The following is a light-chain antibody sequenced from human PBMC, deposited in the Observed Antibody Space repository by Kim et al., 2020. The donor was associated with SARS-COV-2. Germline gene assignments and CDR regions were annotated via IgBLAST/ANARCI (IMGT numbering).Light chain of an antibody. CDR2: NND. J-gene: IGLJ2*01. Sequence: QSVLTQPPSASGTPGQRVTISCTGSSSNIGAGFAVHWYQQLPGAAPKLLIYNNDNRPSGVPDRFSGSRSGASASLTITGLQAEDEADYVCQSYDDSLSGSVFGGGTQLTVL. V-gene: IGLV1-40*01. CDR1: SSNIGAGFA. CDR3: QSYDDSLSGSV.